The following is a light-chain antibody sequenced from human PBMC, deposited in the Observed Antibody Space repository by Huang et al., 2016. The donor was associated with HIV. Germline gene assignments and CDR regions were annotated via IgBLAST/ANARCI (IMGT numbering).Light chain of an antibody. CDR1: QSVYSSSTSKDY. Sequence: DIIMTQSPDSLAVSLGERATLNCRSSQSVYSSSTSKDYMAWFQQKPGQPPRLLLFWASTREAGVPDRVSGSGSGTHFTLTIANLEAEDEAIYYCQQYYSSPQTFGQGTRVEVK. V-gene: IGKV4-1*01. CDR2: WAS. J-gene: IGKJ1*01. CDR3: QQYYSSPQT.